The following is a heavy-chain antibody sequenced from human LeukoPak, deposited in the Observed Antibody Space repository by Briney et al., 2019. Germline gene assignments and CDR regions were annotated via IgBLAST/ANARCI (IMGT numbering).Heavy chain of an antibody. CDR3: ASTTPYYYDSSGVDY. CDR1: GFTFSDYY. CDR2: ISSSGSTI. D-gene: IGHD3-22*01. J-gene: IGHJ4*02. Sequence: GGSLRLSCAASGFTFSDYYMSWIRQAPGKGLEWVSYISSSGSTIYYADSVKGRFTISRDNAKNSLYLQMNSLRAEDTAVYYCASTTPYYYDSSGVDYWGQGTLVTVSS. V-gene: IGHV3-11*01.